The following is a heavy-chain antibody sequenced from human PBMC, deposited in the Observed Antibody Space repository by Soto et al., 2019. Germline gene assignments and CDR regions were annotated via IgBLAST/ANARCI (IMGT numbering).Heavy chain of an antibody. J-gene: IGHJ4*02. CDR2: IYYSGST. V-gene: IGHV4-59*08. CDR1: GGSISSYY. D-gene: IGHD6-19*01. CDR3: ARHVQWLVTFDY. Sequence: QVQLQESGPGLVKPSETLSLTCTVSGGSISSYYWSRIRQPPGKGLEWIVYIYYSGSTNYNPSLKSRVTISVDTSKTQFSLKLISVTAADTSVYYCARHVQWLVTFDYWGQGTLVTVSS.